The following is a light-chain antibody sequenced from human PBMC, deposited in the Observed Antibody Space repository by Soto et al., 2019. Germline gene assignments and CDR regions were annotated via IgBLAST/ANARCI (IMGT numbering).Light chain of an antibody. CDR1: SSNIGINT. CDR3: AAWDDSLNGYV. Sequence: QSVLTQPPSASETPGQRVTISCSGSSSNIGINTVDWFQQLPATAPKLLIYNNNQRPSGVPDRFSGSKSGTSASLAISGLQSEDESDYYCAAWDDSLNGYVFGTGTKVTVL. J-gene: IGLJ1*01. CDR2: NNN. V-gene: IGLV1-44*01.